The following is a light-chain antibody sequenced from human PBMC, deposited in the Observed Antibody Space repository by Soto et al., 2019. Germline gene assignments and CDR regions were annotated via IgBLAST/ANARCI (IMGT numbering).Light chain of an antibody. CDR2: GNN. J-gene: IGLJ2*01. CDR3: QSYDSSLSRLV. V-gene: IGLV1-40*01. Sequence: QSVLTQPPSVSGAPGQRVTISCTGSSSNIGAGYDVHWYQQLPGTAPKLLIYGNNNRPSGVPDRFSGSKSGTSASLAITGLQAEDEADYYCQSYDSSLSRLVFGGGTQLTVL. CDR1: SSNIGAGYD.